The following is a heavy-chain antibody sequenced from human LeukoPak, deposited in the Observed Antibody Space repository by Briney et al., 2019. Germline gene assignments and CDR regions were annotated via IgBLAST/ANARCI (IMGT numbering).Heavy chain of an antibody. CDR3: ARVNQGAFDI. J-gene: IGHJ3*02. Sequence: GGSLRLSCAASGFTFSSYVMNWVRQAPGKGLEWVSYISSSGSTIYYADSVKGRFTISRDNAKNSLYLQMNSLRGEDTAVYYCARVNQGAFDIWGQGTMVTVSS. CDR2: ISSSGSTI. CDR1: GFTFSSYV. V-gene: IGHV3-48*03.